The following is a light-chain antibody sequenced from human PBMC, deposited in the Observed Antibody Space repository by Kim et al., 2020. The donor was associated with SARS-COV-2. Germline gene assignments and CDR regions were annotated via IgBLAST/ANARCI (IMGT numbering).Light chain of an antibody. Sequence: AIQMTQSPSYLSASVGDRVTITCRASQGIRNDLGWYQQKPGKAPKLLIYAASSLQSGVPSSFSGSGSGTDFTLTISSLQPEDFATYYCLQNYNDPYTFGQGTKLEI. J-gene: IGKJ2*01. CDR2: AAS. CDR3: LQNYNDPYT. CDR1: QGIRND. V-gene: IGKV1-6*01.